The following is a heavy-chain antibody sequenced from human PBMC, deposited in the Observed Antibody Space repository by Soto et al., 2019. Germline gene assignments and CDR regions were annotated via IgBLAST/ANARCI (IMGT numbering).Heavy chain of an antibody. D-gene: IGHD1-1*01. J-gene: IGHJ4*02. CDR1: GFTVSNNY. Sequence: EVQLVESGGGLVQPGGSLRLSCAASGFTVSNNYMRWVRQAPGKGLEWVSLIYSGGATYYADSVKGRFTISRDNSKNTLDLQMNCLRAEDTAVYYCARDGTYNWVGGQGILVTVSS. CDR2: IYSGGAT. CDR3: ARDGTYNWV. V-gene: IGHV3-66*01.